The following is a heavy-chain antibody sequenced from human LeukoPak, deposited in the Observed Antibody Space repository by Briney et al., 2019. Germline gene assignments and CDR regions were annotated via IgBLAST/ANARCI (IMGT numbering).Heavy chain of an antibody. D-gene: IGHD6-6*01. CDR1: GFTFDDYA. CDR2: ISWNSGSI. Sequence: GRSLRLSCAASGFTFDDYAMHWVRQAPGKGLEWVSGISWNSGSIGYADSVKGRFTISRDNARDSVYLQMNSLRAEDTAVYYCARIGYSSSSFDYWGQGTLVTVSS. V-gene: IGHV3-9*01. CDR3: ARIGYSSSSFDY. J-gene: IGHJ4*02.